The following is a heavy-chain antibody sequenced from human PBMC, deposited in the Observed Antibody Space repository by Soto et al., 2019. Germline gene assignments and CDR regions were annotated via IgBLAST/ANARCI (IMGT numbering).Heavy chain of an antibody. V-gene: IGHV3-9*01. D-gene: IGHD6-19*01. CDR2: ISWNSGSI. Sequence: GGSLRLSCAASGFTFDDYAMHWVRQAPGKGLEWVSGISWNSGSIGYADSVKGRFTISRDNAKNSLYLQMNSLRAEDTALYYSAKDRGWDHDAFDIWGQGTMVTVSS. CDR1: GFTFDDYA. J-gene: IGHJ3*02. CDR3: AKDRGWDHDAFDI.